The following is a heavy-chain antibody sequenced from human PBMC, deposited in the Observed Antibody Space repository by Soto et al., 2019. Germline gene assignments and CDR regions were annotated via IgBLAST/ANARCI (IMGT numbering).Heavy chain of an antibody. Sequence: EVQLVESGGGLVQPGGSLRLSCAASGFTVSNYYMCWVRQAPGKGLEWVSLIYSGGVTHYADSVRGRFTISRDNSRNTLYLQMNSLRADDTAVYYCAKRGTTVTTSLWYWGQGTLVTVSS. CDR2: IYSGGVT. V-gene: IGHV3-66*01. CDR3: AKRGTTVTTSLWY. CDR1: GFTVSNYY. D-gene: IGHD4-17*01. J-gene: IGHJ4*02.